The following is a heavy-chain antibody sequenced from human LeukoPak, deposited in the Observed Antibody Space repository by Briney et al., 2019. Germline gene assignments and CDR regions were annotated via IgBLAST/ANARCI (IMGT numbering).Heavy chain of an antibody. CDR3: ARDLGYSGFDWAP. V-gene: IGHV4-39*07. CDR1: GGSIRSRSYY. J-gene: IGHJ5*02. Sequence: SETLSLTCTVSGGSIRSRSYYWGWFRQTPGKGLEWIGTDYSSGSTYYNPSLKSRVTISVDTSKNQFYLKLSSVTAADTAVYYCARDLGYSGFDWAPWGQGTLVTVSS. D-gene: IGHD5-12*01. CDR2: DYSSGST.